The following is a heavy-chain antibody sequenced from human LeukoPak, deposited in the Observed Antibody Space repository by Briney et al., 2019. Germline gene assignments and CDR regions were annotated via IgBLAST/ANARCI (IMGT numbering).Heavy chain of an antibody. CDR2: ISTSSIYI. V-gene: IGHV3-21*01. D-gene: IGHD1-26*01. CDR1: GFTFSSYS. CDR3: ARELGGGSRYYYYYMDV. J-gene: IGHJ6*03. Sequence: GGSLRLSCAASGFTFSSYSMNWVRQAPGKGLEWVSSISTSSIYIYYADSVKGRFTISRDNARNSLYLQMNSLRAEDTAVYYCARELGGGSRYYYYYMDVWGKGTTVTVS.